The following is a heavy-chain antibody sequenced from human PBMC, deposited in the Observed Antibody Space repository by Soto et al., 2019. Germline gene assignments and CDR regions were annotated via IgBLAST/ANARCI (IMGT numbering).Heavy chain of an antibody. Sequence: QVQLVQSGAEVKKPGSSVKVSCKASGGTFSSYAISWVRQAPGQGLEWMGGIIAIFGTANYAQKFQGRVTSTADESTSTAYMELSSLRAEDTAVYYCARDNLRTYGMDFWGQGTTVTVSS. CDR3: ARDNLRTYGMDF. CDR1: GGTFSSYA. D-gene: IGHD5-12*01. J-gene: IGHJ6*02. CDR2: IIAIFGTA. V-gene: IGHV1-69*01.